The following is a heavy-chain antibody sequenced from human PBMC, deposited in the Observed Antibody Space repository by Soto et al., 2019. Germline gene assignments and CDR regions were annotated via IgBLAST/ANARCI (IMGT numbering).Heavy chain of an antibody. D-gene: IGHD3-3*01. J-gene: IGHJ6*02. V-gene: IGHV1-18*01. Sequence: ASVKVSCKASGYTFTDDGISWGRQAPGQGLEWMGWISAYNGNTNYAQKLQGRVTMTTDTSTSTAYMELRSLRSDDTAVYYCARDRITVSGYGVDVWGQGTTVTVSS. CDR2: ISAYNGNT. CDR1: GYTFTDDG. CDR3: ARDRITVSGYGVDV.